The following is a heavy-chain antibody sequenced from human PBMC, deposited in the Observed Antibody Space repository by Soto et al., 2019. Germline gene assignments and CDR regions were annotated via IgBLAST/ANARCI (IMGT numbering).Heavy chain of an antibody. CDR1: VYTFTGCY. J-gene: IGHJ5*02. D-gene: IGHD7-27*01. CDR2: INPNSGGT. Sequence: ASVKVSCKASVYTFTGCYMHWVRQAPGQGLEWMGWINPNSGGTNYAQKFQGWVTMTRDTSISTAYMELSRLRSDDTAVYYCARGGKIVSNWGSLDSWFDPWGQGTLVTVSS. V-gene: IGHV1-2*04. CDR3: ARGGKIVSNWGSLDSWFDP.